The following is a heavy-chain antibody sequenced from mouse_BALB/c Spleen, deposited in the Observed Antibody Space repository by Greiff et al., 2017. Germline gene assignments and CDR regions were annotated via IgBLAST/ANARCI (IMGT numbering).Heavy chain of an antibody. D-gene: IGHD4-1*01. Sequence: EVKLVESGGGLVQPGGSRKLSCAASGFTFSSFGMHWVRQAPEKGLEWVAYISSGSSTIYYADTVKGRFTISRDNPKNTLFLQMTSLRSEDTAMYYCARSDWGLWFAYWGQGTLVTVSA. J-gene: IGHJ3*01. CDR3: ARSDWGLWFAY. V-gene: IGHV5-17*02. CDR2: ISSGSSTI. CDR1: GFTFSSFG.